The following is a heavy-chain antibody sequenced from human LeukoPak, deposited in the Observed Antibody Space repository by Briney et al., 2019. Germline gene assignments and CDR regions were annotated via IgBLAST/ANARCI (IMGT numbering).Heavy chain of an antibody. CDR1: GGSISSYY. D-gene: IGHD3-22*01. CDR3: ARKPIVNSAWYYFDY. J-gene: IGHJ4*02. Sequence: PSETLSLTCTVSGGSISSYYWSWIRQPPGKGLEWIGYIYYSGSTNYSPSLRSRVTTSVDTSKNQFSLELSSVTAADTAVYYCARKPIVNSAWYYFDYWGQGTLVTVSS. CDR2: IYYSGST. V-gene: IGHV4-59*12.